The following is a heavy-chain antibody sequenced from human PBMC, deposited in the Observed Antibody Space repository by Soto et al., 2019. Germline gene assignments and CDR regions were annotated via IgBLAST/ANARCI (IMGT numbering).Heavy chain of an antibody. CDR2: IWYDGSNK. CDR3: ASSIN. Sequence: XGSLRLSCAASGCPFSSYGMHWVRQAPGKGLDWVAVIWYDGSNKDYADSVKGRFTISRDNYKNTLYLQMNSLRADDTAVYYCASSINWGQGTLVTVSS. CDR1: GCPFSSYG. V-gene: IGHV3-33*01. J-gene: IGHJ4*02.